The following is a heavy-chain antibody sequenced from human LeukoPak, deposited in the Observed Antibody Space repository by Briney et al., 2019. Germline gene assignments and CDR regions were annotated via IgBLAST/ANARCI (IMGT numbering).Heavy chain of an antibody. CDR2: INYSGST. CDR1: GGSISSHY. CDR3: ARGRGRWLQLNPYFDY. V-gene: IGHV4-59*11. J-gene: IGHJ4*02. Sequence: SETLSLTCTVSGGSISSHYWSWIRQPPGKGLNGIGNINYSGSTNYNPSLKSRVTISVDTSKNQFSLKLSSVTAADTAVYYCARGRGRWLQLNPYFDYWGQGTLVTVSS. D-gene: IGHD5-24*01.